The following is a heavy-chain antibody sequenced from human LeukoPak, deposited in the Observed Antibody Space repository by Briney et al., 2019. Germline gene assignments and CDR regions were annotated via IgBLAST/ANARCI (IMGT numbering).Heavy chain of an antibody. CDR3: AKGGKYDILTGYPRSRLLGDY. Sequence: GGSLRLSCAASGFTFSNYAMSWVRQAPGKGLEWVSAISGSGGSTYYADSVKGRFTISRDNSKNTLYLQMNSLRPEDTAVYYCAKGGKYDILTGYPRSRLLGDYWGQGTLVTVPS. CDR2: ISGSGGST. CDR1: GFTFSNYA. V-gene: IGHV3-23*01. J-gene: IGHJ4*02. D-gene: IGHD3-9*01.